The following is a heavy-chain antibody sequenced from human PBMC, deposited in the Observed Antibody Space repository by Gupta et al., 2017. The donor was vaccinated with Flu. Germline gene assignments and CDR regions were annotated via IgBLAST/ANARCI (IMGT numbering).Heavy chain of an antibody. CDR2: ISTNKWVT. CDR3: ERMEGHTAFLDD. V-gene: IGHV1-2*02. Sequence: QVQLVQSGAEMTQPGASVRVSCKASGDTFTGYYVHWVRHAPGPGLEWTGWISTNKWVTKYAQNFQRRVTRNSDTSITKAYLECSRMRSDYAAYYYSERMEGHTAFLDDWGQGTLVTVSS. J-gene: IGHJ4*02. CDR1: GDTFTGYY. D-gene: IGHD2-21*02.